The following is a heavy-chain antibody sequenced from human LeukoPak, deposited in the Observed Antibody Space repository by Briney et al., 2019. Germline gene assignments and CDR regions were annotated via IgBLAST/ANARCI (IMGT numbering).Heavy chain of an antibody. V-gene: IGHV3-33*01. D-gene: IGHD5-24*01. CDR2: IWYDGSNK. Sequence: GRSLRLSCAASGFTFSSYGMHWVRQAPGKGLEWVAVIWYDGSNKYYADSVKGRFTTSRDNSKNTLYLQMNSLRAEDTAVYYCARGVRPMATIRPYFDYWGLGTLVTVSS. J-gene: IGHJ4*02. CDR3: ARGVRPMATIRPYFDY. CDR1: GFTFSSYG.